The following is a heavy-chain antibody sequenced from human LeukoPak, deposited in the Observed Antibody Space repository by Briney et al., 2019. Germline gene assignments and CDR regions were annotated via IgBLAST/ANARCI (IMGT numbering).Heavy chain of an antibody. Sequence: GASVKVSCKASGYTFTSYGISWVRQAPGQGLEWMGWISAYNGNTNYAQKLQGRVTMTTDTSTSTAYMELSSLRSEDTAVYYCARARELLGFDPWGQGTLVTVSS. CDR1: GYTFTSYG. D-gene: IGHD3-10*01. V-gene: IGHV1-18*01. CDR2: ISAYNGNT. CDR3: ARARELLGFDP. J-gene: IGHJ5*02.